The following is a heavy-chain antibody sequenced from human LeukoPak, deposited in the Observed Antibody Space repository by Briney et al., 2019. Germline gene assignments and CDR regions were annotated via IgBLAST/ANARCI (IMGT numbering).Heavy chain of an antibody. Sequence: GGSLRLSCAASGFTFSSYWMSWVRQAPGKGLEWVANIKQDGSEKYYVDSVKGRFTISRDNAKNSLYLQMNSLRVEDTAVYYCAKGSQTSEGKPVAGDDYWGQGILVTVSS. CDR3: AKGSQTSEGKPVAGDDY. V-gene: IGHV3-7*01. D-gene: IGHD6-19*01. CDR2: IKQDGSEK. J-gene: IGHJ4*02. CDR1: GFTFSSYW.